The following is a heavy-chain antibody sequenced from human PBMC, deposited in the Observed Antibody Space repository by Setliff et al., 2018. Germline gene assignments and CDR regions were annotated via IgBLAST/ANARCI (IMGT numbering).Heavy chain of an antibody. CDR1: GGSFSGYY. J-gene: IGHJ3*02. D-gene: IGHD1-26*01. Sequence: TLSLTCGVYGGSFSGYYWSWIRQPPGERLEWIGEIIPGGSTNYNPSLKSRVTISVDTSKNQFSLKVNSVTAADTAVYYCARKGISALSGAFDMWGQGTMVTVSS. CDR2: IIPGGST. CDR3: ARKGISALSGAFDM. V-gene: IGHV4-34*12.